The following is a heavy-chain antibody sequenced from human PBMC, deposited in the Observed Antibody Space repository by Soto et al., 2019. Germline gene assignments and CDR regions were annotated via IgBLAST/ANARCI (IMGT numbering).Heavy chain of an antibody. J-gene: IGHJ3*02. CDR3: ARELELGDAFDI. D-gene: IGHD6-13*01. Sequence: QVQLQESGPGLVKPSETLSLTCTVSGGSISSYYWSWIRQPPGKGLEWIGYIYYSGSTNYNPSLKSRLSIIVDXSKNQFSLKLSSVTAADTAVYYCARELELGDAFDIWGQGTMVTVSS. CDR2: IYYSGST. V-gene: IGHV4-59*01. CDR1: GGSISSYY.